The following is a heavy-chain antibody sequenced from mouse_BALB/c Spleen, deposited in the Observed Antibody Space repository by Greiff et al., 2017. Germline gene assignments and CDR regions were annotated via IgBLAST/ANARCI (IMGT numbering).Heavy chain of an antibody. D-gene: IGHD4-1*01. V-gene: IGHV5-6-5*01. Sequence: EVQRVESGGGLVKPGGSLKLSCAASGFTFSSYAMSWVRQTPEKRLEWVASISSGGSTYYPDSVKGRFTISRDNARNILYLQMSSLRSEDTAMYYCASSNTIYYYAMDYWGQGTSVTVSS. CDR3: ASSNTIYYYAMDY. CDR2: ISSGGST. CDR1: GFTFSSYA. J-gene: IGHJ4*01.